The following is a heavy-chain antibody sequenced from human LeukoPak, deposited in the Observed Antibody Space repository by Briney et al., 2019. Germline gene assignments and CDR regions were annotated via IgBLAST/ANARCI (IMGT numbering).Heavy chain of an antibody. CDR3: ARLPTGYPNWFDP. Sequence: SETLSLTCTVSGGSISSSSYYWGWIRQPPGKGLEWIGNINYGESGSTYYNPSLKSRVTISVDTSRSQFSLKLNSVTAADTAVYYCARLPTGYPNWFDPWGQGTLVTVSS. D-gene: IGHD3-9*01. CDR1: GGSISSSSYY. V-gene: IGHV4-39*01. J-gene: IGHJ5*02. CDR2: INYGESGST.